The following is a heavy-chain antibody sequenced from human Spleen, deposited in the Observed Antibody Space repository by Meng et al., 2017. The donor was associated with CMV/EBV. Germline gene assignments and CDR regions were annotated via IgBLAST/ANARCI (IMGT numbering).Heavy chain of an antibody. V-gene: IGHV3-7*01. Sequence: GESLKISCAASGFTFNIYGMRWVRQAPGKGLEWVANIKQDENERYYVDSVKGRFTISRDNAKNSLYLQMNSLRVEDTALYHCVRVGPGPGGAFDLWGQGKMVTVSS. D-gene: IGHD3-10*01. CDR1: GFTFNIYG. CDR2: IKQDENER. CDR3: VRVGPGPGGAFDL. J-gene: IGHJ3*01.